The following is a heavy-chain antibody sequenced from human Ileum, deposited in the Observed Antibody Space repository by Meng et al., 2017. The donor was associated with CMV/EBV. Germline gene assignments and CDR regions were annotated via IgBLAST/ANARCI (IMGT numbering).Heavy chain of an antibody. CDR1: GDSMSSYC. V-gene: IGHV4-59*01. Sequence: QVQLQGSGPGLVKPSETLSLTCIVSGDSMSSYCWSWIRQPPGKGLEWIGYMCYNGDTNYNPSLKSRVTISGDTSKNQFPLKLSSVTAADTAVYYCVLRGSAAGTFQYWGQGTLVTVSS. D-gene: IGHD6-13*01. CDR2: MCYNGDT. CDR3: VLRGSAAGTFQY. J-gene: IGHJ1*01.